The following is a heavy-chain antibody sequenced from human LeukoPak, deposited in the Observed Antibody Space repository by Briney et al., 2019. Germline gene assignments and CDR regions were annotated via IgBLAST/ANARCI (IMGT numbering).Heavy chain of an antibody. CDR2: INPSGGST. CDR1: GYTFTNYY. D-gene: IGHD1-26*01. V-gene: IGHV1-46*01. CDR3: ARGGVGATTYVWFDP. J-gene: IGHJ5*02. Sequence: GASVKVSCKASGYTFTNYYIHWVRQAPGQGLECMGIINPSGGSTSYAQKFQGRVTMTRDVSTSTVYMELSSLRSEDTTVYYCARGGVGATTYVWFDPWGQGTLVTVSS.